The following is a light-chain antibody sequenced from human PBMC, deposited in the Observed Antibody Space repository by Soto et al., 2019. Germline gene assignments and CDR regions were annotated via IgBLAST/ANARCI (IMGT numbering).Light chain of an antibody. CDR2: GAS. J-gene: IGKJ1*01. Sequence: EIVLTQSPGTLSLSAGERATVSCRASQSVTSSDFAWSQQKPGQAPRLLIYGASSRAPGIPDRFSGSRSGPDFTLTISRLEPEDFAVYYCQQYGSSPPTFGQGTKV. CDR1: QSVTSSD. CDR3: QQYGSSPPT. V-gene: IGKV3-20*01.